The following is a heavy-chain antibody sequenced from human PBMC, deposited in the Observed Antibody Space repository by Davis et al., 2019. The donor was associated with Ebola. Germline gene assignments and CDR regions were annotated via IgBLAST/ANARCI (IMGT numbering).Heavy chain of an antibody. CDR3: ARDRALGVGRGGYYYGMDV. D-gene: IGHD3-10*01. Sequence: PSETLSLTCTVSGGSISSYYWSWIRQPPGKGLEWIGYIYYSGSTNYNPSLKSRVTISVDTSKNQFSLKLSSVTAADTAVYYCARDRALGVGRGGYYYGMDVWGQGTTVTVSS. CDR1: GGSISSYY. V-gene: IGHV4-59*01. CDR2: IYYSGST. J-gene: IGHJ6*02.